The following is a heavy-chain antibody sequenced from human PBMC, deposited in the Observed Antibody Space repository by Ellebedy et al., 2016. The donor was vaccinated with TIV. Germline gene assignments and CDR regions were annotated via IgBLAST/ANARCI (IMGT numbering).Heavy chain of an antibody. J-gene: IGHJ4*02. CDR1: GASISTTNW. V-gene: IGHV4-4*02. CDR3: ARVQLWPPSYFDY. Sequence: SETLSLTXTVSGASISTTNWWSWVRQPPGKGLEWIGEIYHSGTANYNPSLKSRATISVDKSQNQLSLNLTSVTAADTAVYYCARVQLWPPSYFDYWGQGTLVTVSS. CDR2: IYHSGTA. D-gene: IGHD5-18*01.